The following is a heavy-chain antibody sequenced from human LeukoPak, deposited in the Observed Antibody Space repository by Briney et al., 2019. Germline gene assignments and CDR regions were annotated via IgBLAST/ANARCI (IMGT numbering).Heavy chain of an antibody. D-gene: IGHD5-24*01. Sequence: SGTLSLTCAVSGGSISSSNWWSWVRQPPGKGLEWIGEIYHSGSTNYNPSLKSRVTISVDKSKNQFSLKLGSVTAADTAVYYCAKGLRRDGYNFDYWGQGTLVTVSS. CDR2: IYHSGST. J-gene: IGHJ4*02. V-gene: IGHV4-4*02. CDR3: AKGLRRDGYNFDY. CDR1: GGSISSSNW.